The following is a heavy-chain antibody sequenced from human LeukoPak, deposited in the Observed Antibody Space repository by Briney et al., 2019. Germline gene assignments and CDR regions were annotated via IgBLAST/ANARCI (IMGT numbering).Heavy chain of an antibody. D-gene: IGHD5-18*01. J-gene: IGHJ4*02. CDR3: AREGGYSYGDAPLHFDY. Sequence: PSQTLSLTCTVSGGSISSGSYYWSWIRQPAGKGLEWIGRIDTSGSTNYNPSLKSRVTISVDTSKNQFPLKLSSVTAADTAVYYCAREGGYSYGDAPLHFDYWGQGTLVTVSS. V-gene: IGHV4-61*02. CDR2: IDTSGST. CDR1: GGSISSGSYY.